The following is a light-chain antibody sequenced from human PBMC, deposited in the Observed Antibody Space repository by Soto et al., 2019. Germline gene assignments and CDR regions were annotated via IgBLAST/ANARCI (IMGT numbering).Light chain of an antibody. Sequence: DIQMTQSPASLSASVGDRVAITCRASQPISSYLNWYQHKPGKAPTLLIYAASNLQGGVPSRFSGSGSGTNFTFGISSMELEDFATYCCQQTRRAPRTFGPGTKVDIK. V-gene: IGKV1-39*01. CDR1: QPISSY. CDR3: QQTRRAPRT. J-gene: IGKJ2*01. CDR2: AAS.